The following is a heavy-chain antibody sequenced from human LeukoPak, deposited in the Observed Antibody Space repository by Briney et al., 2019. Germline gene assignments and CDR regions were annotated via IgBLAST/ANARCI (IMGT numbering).Heavy chain of an antibody. Sequence: PSETLSLTCAVYGGSSSGYYMSWIRQAPGKGLEWVSYISSSGSTIYYADSVKGRFTISRDNAKNSLYLQMNSLRAEDTAVYYCARAGSSGSILPYYYYMDVWGKGTTVTISS. CDR2: ISSSGSTI. D-gene: IGHD3-22*01. CDR3: ARAGSSGSILPYYYYMDV. CDR1: GGSSSGYY. V-gene: IGHV3-11*01. J-gene: IGHJ6*03.